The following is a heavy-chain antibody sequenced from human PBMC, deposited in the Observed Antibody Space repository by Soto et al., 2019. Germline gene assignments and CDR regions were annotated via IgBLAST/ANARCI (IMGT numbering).Heavy chain of an antibody. V-gene: IGHV1-3*04. J-gene: IGHJ4*02. CDR1: GYTFSSYA. D-gene: IGHD1-1*01. CDR3: ARDEGVATGN. CDR2: ISSGNDNT. Sequence: QVQLVQSGAEVKKPGASVKVSCKASGYTFSSYAMHWVRQAPGQRLEWMGWISSGNDNTKYSQKFQDRVTITRDTSASTAYMELSSLTFEDAAVYYCARDEGVATGNWGQGTLVTVSS.